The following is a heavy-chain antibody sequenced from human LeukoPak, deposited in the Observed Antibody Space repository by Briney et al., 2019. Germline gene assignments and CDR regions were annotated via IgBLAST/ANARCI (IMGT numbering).Heavy chain of an antibody. CDR3: GTQPELPGWFDS. V-gene: IGHV3-21*01. J-gene: IGHJ5*01. D-gene: IGHD1-14*01. CDR2: ITSVSNFV. Sequence: GRSLRLSCPASGFTIDGYTLSSVSQAPGEGLEWVASITSVSNFVDYGESVKDRFTTSRNNSHNSIYVQMNSLRAQDMAVYYCGTQPELPGWFDSWGQGTLVTVSS. CDR1: GFTIDGYT.